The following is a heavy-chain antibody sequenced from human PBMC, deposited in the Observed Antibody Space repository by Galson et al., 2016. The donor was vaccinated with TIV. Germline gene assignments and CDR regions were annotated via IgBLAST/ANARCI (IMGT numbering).Heavy chain of an antibody. Sequence: SVKVSCKASGGTLSSYGTSWVRQAPGQGLEWMGGIIPIYGTINYAQKFQDRLTITADTSTTTAYMELSSLRFEDTAVYYCARDFHSCGPSEETDAFDIWGQGAMVTVSS. D-gene: IGHD3-22*01. CDR2: IIPIYGTI. CDR3: ARDFHSCGPSEETDAFDI. J-gene: IGHJ3*02. V-gene: IGHV1-69*06. CDR1: GGTLSSYG.